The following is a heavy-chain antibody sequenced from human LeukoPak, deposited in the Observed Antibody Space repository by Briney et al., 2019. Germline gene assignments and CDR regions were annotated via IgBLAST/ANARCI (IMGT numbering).Heavy chain of an antibody. V-gene: IGHV4-4*07. J-gene: IGHJ4*02. D-gene: IGHD3-22*01. CDR1: GGSISSYY. CDR3: ARVNYDSSGYYLDY. Sequence: SETLPLTCTVSGGSISSYYWSWIRQPAGKGLEWIGRIYTSGSTNYNPSLKSRVTMSVDTSKNQFSLKLSSVTAADTAVYYCARVNYDSSGYYLDYWGQGTLVTVSS. CDR2: IYTSGST.